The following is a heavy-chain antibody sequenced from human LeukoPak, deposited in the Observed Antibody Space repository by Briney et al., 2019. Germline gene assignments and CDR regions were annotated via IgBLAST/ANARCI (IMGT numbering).Heavy chain of an antibody. V-gene: IGHV3-64*01. CDR1: GLTFSSYN. CDR3: ARSNNGYSDS. CDR2: ITSNGGST. D-gene: IGHD5-24*01. J-gene: IGHJ4*02. Sequence: GGSLRLSCAASGLTFSSYNMHWVRQAPGKGLEYVSAITSNGGSTYYANSVKGRFTISRDNSKNTLYLQMGSLGAEDMAVYYCARSNNGYSDSWGRGTLVTVSS.